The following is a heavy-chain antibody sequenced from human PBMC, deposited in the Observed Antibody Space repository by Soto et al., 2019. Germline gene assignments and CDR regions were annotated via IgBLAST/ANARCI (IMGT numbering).Heavy chain of an antibody. J-gene: IGHJ3*02. CDR2: IDGSGGST. V-gene: IGHV3-23*01. CDR3: AKRRGDGAFDI. CDR1: GFTFNSYA. D-gene: IGHD3-16*01. Sequence: GGSLRLSCAASGFTFNSYAMSWVRQAPGKGLEWVSFIDGSGGSTFYVDSVKGRFTISRDNSKNTLSLHMNSLRVEDTAVYYCAKRRGDGAFDIWGLGTMVTVSS.